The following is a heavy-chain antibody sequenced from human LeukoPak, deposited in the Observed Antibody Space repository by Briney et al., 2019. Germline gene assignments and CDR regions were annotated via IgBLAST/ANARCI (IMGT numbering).Heavy chain of an antibody. CDR3: ARPYYYDFSGYYGSFDY. Sequence: ASVKVSCKVSGYTLTELSMHWVRQAPGQGLEWMGWINTYNGNTNYAQKVQGRVTMTTDTSTSTAYMELRSLRSDDTAVYYCARPYYYDFSGYYGSFDYWGQGTLVTVSS. V-gene: IGHV1-18*01. D-gene: IGHD3-22*01. CDR2: INTYNGNT. CDR1: GYTLTELS. J-gene: IGHJ4*02.